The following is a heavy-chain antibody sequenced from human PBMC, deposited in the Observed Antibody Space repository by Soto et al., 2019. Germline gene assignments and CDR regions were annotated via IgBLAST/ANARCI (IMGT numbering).Heavy chain of an antibody. CDR1: GGTFSNYA. D-gene: IGHD5-18*01. Sequence: QVQLVQSGAEVKKPGSSVKVSCKASGGTFSNYAISWVRQAPGQGLECMGGIIPIFGAAIYAQKFQGRVTITADESARTVYMELSRLSSEDTAIYYCARGGRTGYTFGKIDYWGHGTGVTVSS. V-gene: IGHV1-69*01. CDR2: IIPIFGAA. J-gene: IGHJ4*01. CDR3: ARGGRTGYTFGKIDY.